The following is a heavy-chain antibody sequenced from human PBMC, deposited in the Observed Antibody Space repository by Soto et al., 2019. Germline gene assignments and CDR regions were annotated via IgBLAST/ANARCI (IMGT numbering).Heavy chain of an antibody. CDR3: ARVPLY. J-gene: IGHJ4*02. CDR1: GSPISSYY. V-gene: IGHV4-59*12. Sequence: SETLSLTCTVSGSPISSYYWGWFRQPPGQGLEWVAYIYYTGTATYNPSLASRVAISLDASKNQFSLKLSSVTAADTAVYYCARVPLYWGQGTLVTVSS. CDR2: IYYTGTA.